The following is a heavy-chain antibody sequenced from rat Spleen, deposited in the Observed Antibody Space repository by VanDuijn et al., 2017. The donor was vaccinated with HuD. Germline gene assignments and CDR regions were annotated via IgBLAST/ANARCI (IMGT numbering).Heavy chain of an antibody. Sequence: QVQLKESEPDLVQPSQTLSLTCTVSGFSLTSYHVHWVRQPPGKGLEWMGIMWSGGSTDYNSALKSRLSISRDTSKNQVFLKMNNLQTEDTAMYFCASQYYYDGYYRDYWGQGVMVTVSS. D-gene: IGHD1-12*03. J-gene: IGHJ2*01. CDR2: MWSGGST. CDR1: GFSLTSYH. CDR3: ASQYYYDGYYRDY. V-gene: IGHV2-27*01.